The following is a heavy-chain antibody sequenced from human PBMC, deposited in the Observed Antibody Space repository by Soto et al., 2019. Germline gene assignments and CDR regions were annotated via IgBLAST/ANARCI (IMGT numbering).Heavy chain of an antibody. CDR1: GFTFTSSA. D-gene: IGHD3-3*01. Sequence: ASVKVSCKASGFTFTSSAMQWVRQARGQRLEWIGWIVVGSGNTNYAQKFQERVTITRDMSTSTAYMELSSLRSEDTAVYYCAPYPGYDFCSGYPDAFDIWGQGTTVTVSS. CDR3: APYPGYDFCSGYPDAFDI. V-gene: IGHV1-58*02. CDR2: IVVGSGNT. J-gene: IGHJ3*02.